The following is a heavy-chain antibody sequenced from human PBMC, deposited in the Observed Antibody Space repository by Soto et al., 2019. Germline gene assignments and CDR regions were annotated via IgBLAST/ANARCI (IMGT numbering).Heavy chain of an antibody. D-gene: IGHD2-15*01. Sequence: EVQLVESGGGLVQPGGSLRLSCAASGFTFSSYWMHWVRQAPGKGLVWVSRINSDGSSTSYADSVKGRFTISRDNAKNTLYPQMNSLRAEDTAVYYCARVPHDRYCSGGSCYSYYFDYWGQGTLVTVSS. J-gene: IGHJ4*02. CDR3: ARVPHDRYCSGGSCYSYYFDY. V-gene: IGHV3-74*01. CDR1: GFTFSSYW. CDR2: INSDGSST.